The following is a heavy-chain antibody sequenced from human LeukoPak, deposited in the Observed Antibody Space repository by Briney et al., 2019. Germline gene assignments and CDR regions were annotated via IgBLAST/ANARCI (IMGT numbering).Heavy chain of an antibody. CDR2: INHSGST. V-gene: IGHV4-34*01. CDR1: GGSFSGYY. Sequence: SETLSLTCAVYGGSFSGYYWSWIRQPPGKGLEWIGEINHSGSTNYNPSLKSRVTISVDTSKNQFSLKLSSVTAADTAVYYCARTRSSWYGQFNYFDYWGQGTLVTVSS. CDR3: ARTRSSWYGQFNYFDY. J-gene: IGHJ4*02. D-gene: IGHD6-13*01.